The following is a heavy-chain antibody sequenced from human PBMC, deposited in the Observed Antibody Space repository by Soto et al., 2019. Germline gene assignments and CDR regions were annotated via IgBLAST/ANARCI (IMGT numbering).Heavy chain of an antibody. CDR3: AKDPIAVAGSFDY. J-gene: IGHJ4*02. Sequence: EVQLLESGGGLVQPGGSLRLSCAASGFSFSNYAVNWVRQSPGKGLEWVSGLSGSDGGTYYADSVKGRFTIARDNSKNTLYLQMDGLRAEDAAVYYCAKDPIAVAGSFDYWGQGTLVTVSS. CDR2: LSGSDGGT. D-gene: IGHD6-19*01. CDR1: GFSFSNYA. V-gene: IGHV3-23*01.